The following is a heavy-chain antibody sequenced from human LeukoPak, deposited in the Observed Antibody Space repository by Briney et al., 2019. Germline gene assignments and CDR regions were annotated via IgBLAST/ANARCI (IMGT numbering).Heavy chain of an antibody. V-gene: IGHV4-34*01. J-gene: IGHJ6*02. CDR1: GGSYCGYY. CDR2: LNHSGST. D-gene: IGHD3-22*01. CDR3: AKDYDTSGYYYNYYYGMDV. Sequence: KPSETLSLTCSVYGGSYCGYYWIWMPQPPGKGLVGSGELNHSGSTHYNPSLKSRVTISVDTTKNQFSLKLSSVTAADTAVYYCAKDYDTSGYYYNYYYGMDVWGQGTTVTVSS.